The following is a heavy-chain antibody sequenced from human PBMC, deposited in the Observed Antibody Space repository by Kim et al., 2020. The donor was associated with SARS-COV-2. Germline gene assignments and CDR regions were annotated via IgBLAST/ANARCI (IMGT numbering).Heavy chain of an antibody. J-gene: IGHJ4*02. V-gene: IGHV4-59*01. D-gene: IGHD2-2*01. CDR2: TSYSGST. Sequence: SETLSLTCNVPGGSISSYSWSGIRQSPGKGLEWIAYTSYSGSTNYNPSLTIRVTISEDTSKNPLSLKLHSVTAADTAVYYCARDRIGYCSSTSCSLHFDSWGQGTLVTVSS. CDR1: GGSISSYS. CDR3: ARDRIGYCSSTSCSLHFDS.